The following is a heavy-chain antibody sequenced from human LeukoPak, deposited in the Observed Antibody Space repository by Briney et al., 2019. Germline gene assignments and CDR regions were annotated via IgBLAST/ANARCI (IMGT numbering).Heavy chain of an antibody. CDR3: TRHGIRGMVRGVMVPMDV. D-gene: IGHD3-10*01. CDR2: IRSKANSYAT. CDR1: GFTFSGSA. J-gene: IGHJ6*04. V-gene: IGHV3-73*01. Sequence: PGGSLRLSCAASGFTFSGSAMHWVRQASGKGLEWVGRIRSKANSYATAYAASVKGRFTISRDDSKNTAYLQMNSLKTEDTAVYYCTRHGIRGMVRGVMVPMDVWGKGTTVTVSS.